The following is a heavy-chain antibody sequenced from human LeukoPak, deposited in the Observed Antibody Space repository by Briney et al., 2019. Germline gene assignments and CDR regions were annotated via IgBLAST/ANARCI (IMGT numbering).Heavy chain of an antibody. CDR2: IYSSGST. CDR3: AAAVAGSVDY. J-gene: IGHJ4*02. CDR1: GDSISSYY. V-gene: IGHV4-59*01. Sequence: PSETLSLTCTVSGDSISSYYWSWIRQSPGKGLEWIGYIYSSGSTNYDPSLKSRVTILVDTSKNQFSLKLSSVTAADTAVYYWAAAVAGSVDYWGQGTLVTVSS. D-gene: IGHD6-19*01.